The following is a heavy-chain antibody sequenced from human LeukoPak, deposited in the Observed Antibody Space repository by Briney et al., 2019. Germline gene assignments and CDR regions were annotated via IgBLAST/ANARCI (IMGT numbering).Heavy chain of an antibody. CDR2: INHSGST. J-gene: IGHJ4*02. D-gene: IGHD3-9*01. CDR3: ARVSDYDILTGQGGYFDY. V-gene: IGHV4-34*01. Sequence: SETLSLTCTVSGGSINYYYWSWIRQPPGKGLEWIGEINHSGSTNYNPSLKSRVTISVDTSKNQFSLKLSSVTAADTAVYYCARVSDYDILTGQGGYFDYWGQGTLVTVSS. CDR1: GGSINYYY.